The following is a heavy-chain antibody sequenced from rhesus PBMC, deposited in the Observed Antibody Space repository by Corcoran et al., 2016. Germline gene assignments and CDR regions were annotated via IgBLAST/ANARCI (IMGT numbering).Heavy chain of an antibody. D-gene: IGHD6-37*01. CDR3: ARDNGGNFAKGGDL. J-gene: IGHJ4*01. CDR2: INPYNGNT. CDR1: GYTFTAYY. Sequence: QVQLVQSGAEVKKPGSSVKVSCKASGYTFTAYYIHWVRQAPRQGPEWMGWINPYNGNTKYVQKFQSRVTMTRDTSTNTAYMELSSLTPEDTAVYFCARDNGGNFAKGGDLWGQGVLVTVSS. V-gene: IGHV1S2*01.